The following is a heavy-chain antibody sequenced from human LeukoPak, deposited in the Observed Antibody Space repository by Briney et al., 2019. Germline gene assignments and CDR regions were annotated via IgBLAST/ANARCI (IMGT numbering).Heavy chain of an antibody. CDR1: GFTFRNAW. CDR2: INHSGST. J-gene: IGHJ4*02. CDR3: ARAGGGAEDSSGYYFDY. Sequence: GSLRLSCAASGFTFRNAWMSWVRQAPGKGLEWIGEINHSGSTNYNPSLKSRVTISVDTSKNQFSLKLSSVTAADTAVYYCARAGGGAEDSSGYYFDYWGQGTLVTVSS. V-gene: IGHV4-34*01. D-gene: IGHD3-22*01.